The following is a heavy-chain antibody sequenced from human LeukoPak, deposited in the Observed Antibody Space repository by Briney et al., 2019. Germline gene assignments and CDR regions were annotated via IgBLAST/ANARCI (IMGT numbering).Heavy chain of an antibody. V-gene: IGHV3-15*07. CDR2: IKSKTDGGTT. D-gene: IGHD3-9*01. J-gene: IGHJ4*02. CDR3: TTLTYYDILTGYYNFDY. CDR1: GFTFSNAW. Sequence: GGSLRLSCAASGFTFSNAWMNWVRQAPGKGLEWVGRIKSKTDGGTTDYAAPVKGRFTISRDESKNTLYLQMNSLKTEDTAVYYCTTLTYYDILTGYYNFDYWGQGTLVTVSS.